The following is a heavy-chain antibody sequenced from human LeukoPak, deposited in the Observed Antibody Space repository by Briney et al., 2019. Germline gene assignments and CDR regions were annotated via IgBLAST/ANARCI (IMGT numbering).Heavy chain of an antibody. V-gene: IGHV4-4*02. CDR2: IYHSGST. J-gene: IGHJ4*02. CDR3: ARSHYCSSTSCYSPYFDY. Sequence: SETLSLTCAVSGGSISSSNWWSWVRQPPGKGLEWIGEIYHSGSTNYNPSLKSRVTISVDKSKSQFSLKLSSVTAADTAVYYCARSHYCSSTSCYSPYFDYWGQGTLVTVSS. D-gene: IGHD2-2*01. CDR1: GGSISSSNW.